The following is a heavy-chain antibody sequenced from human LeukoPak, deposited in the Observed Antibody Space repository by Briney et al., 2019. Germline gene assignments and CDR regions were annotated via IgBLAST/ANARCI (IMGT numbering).Heavy chain of an antibody. CDR2: ISHNSGSA. CDR1: GFTFTNYA. D-gene: IGHD5-12*01. Sequence: GGSLRLSCAASGFTFTNYALSWVRQAPGKGLEGVSGISHNSGSAYYADSVKGRFTISRYTSNSTLYLQMHNLRAEDTAVYFCAKDRVAAGWLNSPFDSWGQGTLVTVSS. CDR3: AKDRVAAGWLNSPFDS. J-gene: IGHJ4*02. V-gene: IGHV3-23*01.